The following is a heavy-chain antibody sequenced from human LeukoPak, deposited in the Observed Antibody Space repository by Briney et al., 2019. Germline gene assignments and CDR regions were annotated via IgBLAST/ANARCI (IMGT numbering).Heavy chain of an antibody. CDR1: GFTVSSNY. D-gene: IGHD6-13*01. CDR3: AKEWRFSSSWYQYYFDY. V-gene: IGHV3-23*01. Sequence: GGSLRLSCAASGFTVSSNYMSWVRQAPGKGLEWVSVISGSGGSKYYADSVKGRFTISRDTSTNTLYLQLNSLRVDDTAVYFCAKEWRFSSSWYQYYFDYWGQGTLVTVSS. J-gene: IGHJ4*02. CDR2: ISGSGGSK.